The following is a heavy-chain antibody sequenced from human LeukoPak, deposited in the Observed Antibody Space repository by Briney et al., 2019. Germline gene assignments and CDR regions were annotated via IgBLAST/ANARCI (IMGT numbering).Heavy chain of an antibody. J-gene: IGHJ4*02. D-gene: IGHD1-26*01. Sequence: GGSLRLSCAASGFTFSSYWTSWVRQAPGKGLEWVANIKQDGSEKYYVDSVKGRFTISRDNAKNSLYLQMNSLRAEDTAVYYCARAYSGSSHFDYWGQGTLVTVSS. CDR2: IKQDGSEK. V-gene: IGHV3-7*05. CDR3: ARAYSGSSHFDY. CDR1: GFTFSSYW.